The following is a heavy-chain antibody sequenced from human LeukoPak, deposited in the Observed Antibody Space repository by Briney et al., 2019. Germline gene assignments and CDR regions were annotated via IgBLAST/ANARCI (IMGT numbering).Heavy chain of an antibody. CDR3: AKGPQTGWFDT. CDR1: GGSFRGHF. D-gene: IGHD3-10*01. Sequence: SDTLSLTCAVYGGSFRGHFCSWIRQPPRKGLEWIGEINHNGNTNYNPSLKSRVTMSVDTPKNQFSLRLNSVTAADTAVYYCAKGPQTGWFDTWGQATLVTVSS. V-gene: IGHV4-34*01. CDR2: INHNGNT. J-gene: IGHJ5*02.